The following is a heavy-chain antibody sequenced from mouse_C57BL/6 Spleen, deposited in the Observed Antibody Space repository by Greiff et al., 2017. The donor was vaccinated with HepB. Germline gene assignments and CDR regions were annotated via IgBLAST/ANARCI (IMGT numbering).Heavy chain of an antibody. Sequence: VKLVESGPELVKPGASVKISCKASGYAFSSSWMNWVKQRPGKGLEWIGRIYPGDGDTNYNGKFKGKATLTADKSSSTAYMQRSSLTSEDSAVYFCARGGHYYAMDYWGQGTSVTVSS. CDR1: GYAFSSSW. CDR2: IYPGDGDT. J-gene: IGHJ4*01. V-gene: IGHV1-82*01. CDR3: ARGGHYYAMDY.